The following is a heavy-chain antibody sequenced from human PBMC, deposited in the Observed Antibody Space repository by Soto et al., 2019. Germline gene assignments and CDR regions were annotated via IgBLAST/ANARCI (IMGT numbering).Heavy chain of an antibody. CDR3: ARDGSKGNHYGMDV. V-gene: IGHV4-31*03. Sequence: QVQLQESGPGLVKPSQTLSLTCTVSGGSISSGGYYWSWIRQHPGKGLEWIGYIYYSGSTYYNPSLMIRVTISVDTSKNQFSLKLSSVTAADTAVYYCARDGSKGNHYGMDVWGQGTTVTVSS. D-gene: IGHD4-4*01. CDR1: GGSISSGGYY. J-gene: IGHJ6*02. CDR2: IYYSGST.